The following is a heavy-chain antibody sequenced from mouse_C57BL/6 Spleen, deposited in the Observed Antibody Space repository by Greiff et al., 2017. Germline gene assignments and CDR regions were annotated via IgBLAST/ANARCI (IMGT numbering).Heavy chain of an antibody. D-gene: IGHD1-1*01. CDR1: GYTFTSYW. CDR2: IDPSDSYT. V-gene: IGHV1-50*01. Sequence: QVQLQQPGAELVKPGASVKLSCKASGYTFTSYWMQWVKQRPGQGLEWIGEIDPSDSYTNYNQKFKGKATLTVDTSSSTAYMQLSSLTSEDSAVYYCARRALITTVVATDYWGQGTTRTVSS. J-gene: IGHJ2*01. CDR3: ARRALITTVVATDY.